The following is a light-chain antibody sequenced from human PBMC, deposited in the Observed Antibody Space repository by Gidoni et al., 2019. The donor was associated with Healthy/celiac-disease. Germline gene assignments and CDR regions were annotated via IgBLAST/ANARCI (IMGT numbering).Light chain of an antibody. CDR3: QQYNNWPRT. J-gene: IGKJ1*01. Sequence: EIVMTQSPASLSVSPGERATLSCRASQSVNSNLAWYQRKRGQAPSLLIYDASTRATGIPVRFSGSGSGTEFTLTISSLQSEDFAVYSCQQYNNWPRTFGQGTKVEIK. CDR1: QSVNSN. CDR2: DAS. V-gene: IGKV3-15*01.